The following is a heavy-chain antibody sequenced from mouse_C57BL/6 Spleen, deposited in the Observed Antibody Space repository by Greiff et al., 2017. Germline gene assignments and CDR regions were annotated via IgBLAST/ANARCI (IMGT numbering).Heavy chain of an antibody. CDR1: GYSITSGYY. D-gene: IGHD2-12*01. V-gene: IGHV3-6*01. Sequence: VQLKESGPGLVKPSQSLSLTCSVTGYSITSGYYRNWIRQFPGNKLEWMGYISYDGSNHYNPSLKNRISITRDPSKNQFFLKLNSVTTEDTATYYCARDWDYSWYFDVCGTGTTVTVSS. J-gene: IGHJ1*03. CDR2: ISYDGSN. CDR3: ARDWDYSWYFDV.